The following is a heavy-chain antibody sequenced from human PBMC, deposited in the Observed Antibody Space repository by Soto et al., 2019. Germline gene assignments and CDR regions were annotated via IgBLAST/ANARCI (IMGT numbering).Heavy chain of an antibody. CDR2: INHSGST. Sequence: QVQLQQWGAGLLKPSETLSLTCAVYGGSFSGYYWSWIRQPPGKGLEWIGEINHSGSTNYNPSLKSRVTIAVDTSTNQFSLRLSSVTAADTTVYYCARVGGGWADRPPAFDIWCQGTMVTVSS. V-gene: IGHV4-34*01. CDR1: GGSFSGYY. CDR3: ARVGGGWADRPPAFDI. J-gene: IGHJ3*02. D-gene: IGHD6-6*01.